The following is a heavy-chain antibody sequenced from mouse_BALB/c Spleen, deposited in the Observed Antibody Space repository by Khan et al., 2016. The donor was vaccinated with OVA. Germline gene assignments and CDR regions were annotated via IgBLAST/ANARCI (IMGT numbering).Heavy chain of an antibody. J-gene: IGHJ4*01. D-gene: IGHD2-10*01. V-gene: IGHV9-3-1*01. CDR2: INTYTGEP. CDR3: ARPPYFSYAMDN. CDR1: GHTFTNFG. Sequence: QIQLVQSGPELKKPGVTVKISCKASGHTFTNFGMNWVKQAPGKGLKWMGWINTYTGEPTYADDFNGRFAFSLEASASTAYLQINNLTNEDTATYFCARPPYFSYAMDNWGQGTSVTVSS.